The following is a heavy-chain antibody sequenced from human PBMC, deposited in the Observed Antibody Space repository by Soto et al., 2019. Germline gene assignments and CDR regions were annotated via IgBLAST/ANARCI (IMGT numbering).Heavy chain of an antibody. J-gene: IGHJ4*02. V-gene: IGHV4-31*03. Sequence: QVQLQESGPGLVKPSQTLSLTCTVSGGSISSGGFYWSWIRQHPGKALEWIGYIYHSGSTYYNPSLKSRVTISVHSSKNQFSLDLRSVTAADTAVYYCAREGRTGITFGLDYWGLGTLVTVSS. CDR1: GGSISSGGFY. D-gene: IGHD1-1*01. CDR3: AREGRTGITFGLDY. CDR2: IYHSGST.